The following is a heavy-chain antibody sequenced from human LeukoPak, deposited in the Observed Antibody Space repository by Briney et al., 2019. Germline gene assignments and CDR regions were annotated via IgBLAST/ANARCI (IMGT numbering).Heavy chain of an antibody. CDR1: GYTFTSYA. V-gene: IGHV7-4-1*02. CDR3: ARSGGSGSYYARYYHYYMDV. CDR2: INTNTGNP. D-gene: IGHD3-10*01. J-gene: IGHJ6*03. Sequence: ASVKVSCKASGYTFTSYAINWVRQAPGQGLEWMGWINTNTGNPTYVQGFTGRFVFSLDTSVSTAYLQISSLKAEDTAVYYCARSGGSGSYYARYYHYYMDVWGKGTTVTVSS.